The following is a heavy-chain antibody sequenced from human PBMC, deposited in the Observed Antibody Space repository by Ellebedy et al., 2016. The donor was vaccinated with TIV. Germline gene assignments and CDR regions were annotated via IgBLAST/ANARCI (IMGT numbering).Heavy chain of an antibody. CDR2: IYYGST. Sequence: SETLSLTCIVSGDSISSYYWNWIPQPPGTGLEWIGYIYYGSTNYNPSLRSRVTMSLDTSKKQLSLKLSAVTAADTAIYYCARGGIGVGADYWGQGTLVTVSS. D-gene: IGHD1-26*01. V-gene: IGHV4-59*08. J-gene: IGHJ4*02. CDR1: GDSISSYY. CDR3: ARGGIGVGADY.